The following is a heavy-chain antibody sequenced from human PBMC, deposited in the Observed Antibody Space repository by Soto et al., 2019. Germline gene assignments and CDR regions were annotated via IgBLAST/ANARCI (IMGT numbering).Heavy chain of an antibody. V-gene: IGHV3-23*01. Sequence: EVQLLESGGGLVQPGGSLRLSCAASGFTFSSFHMTWVRQAPGKGLDWVSAISASGDNIYYADSVKGRFTLSRDNSKNTRYLQMNSLRAEDTAIYYCAKIMTTANSNWYGMDVWGQGTTVTVSS. CDR1: GFTFSSFH. CDR2: ISASGDNI. D-gene: IGHD1-1*01. CDR3: AKIMTTANSNWYGMDV. J-gene: IGHJ6*02.